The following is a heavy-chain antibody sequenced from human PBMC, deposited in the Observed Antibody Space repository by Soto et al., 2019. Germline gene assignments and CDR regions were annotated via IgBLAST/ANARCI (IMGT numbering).Heavy chain of an antibody. V-gene: IGHV4-59*01. CDR3: ARMEMATITMDY. D-gene: IGHD5-12*01. Sequence: SETLSLTCTISGGSITNYYWSWIRQPPGKGLEWIGYIYYSGSTNYNPSLKSRVTISVDTSKNQFSLKLSSVTAADTAVYYCARMEMATITMDYWGQGTLVTVSS. CDR1: GGSITNYY. J-gene: IGHJ4*02. CDR2: IYYSGST.